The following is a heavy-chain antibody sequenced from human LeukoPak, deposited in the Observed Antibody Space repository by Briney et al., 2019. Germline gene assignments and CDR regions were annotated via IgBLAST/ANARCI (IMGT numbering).Heavy chain of an antibody. Sequence: SVKVSCKASGGTFSSYAISWVRQAPGQGLEWMGRIIPILGIANYAQKFQGRVTITADKSTSTAYMELSSLRSEDTAVYYCASLFLGYCSSTSCNDKDYYYGMDVWGQGTTVTVSS. J-gene: IGHJ6*02. D-gene: IGHD2-2*01. CDR3: ASLFLGYCSSTSCNDKDYYYGMDV. CDR2: IIPILGIA. CDR1: GGTFSSYA. V-gene: IGHV1-69*04.